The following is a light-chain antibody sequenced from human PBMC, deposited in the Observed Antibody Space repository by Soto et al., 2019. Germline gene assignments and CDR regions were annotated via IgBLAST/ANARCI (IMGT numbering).Light chain of an antibody. CDR2: DTS. Sequence: VVTQEPSLTVSPGGTVTLTCGSSTGAVTSGHYPYWFQQRPGQAPRTLISDTSNRHSWTPARFSGSLLGGKAALTLSGAQPEDEADYYCLLSYSGVVVFGGGTKVTVL. CDR3: LLSYSGVVV. V-gene: IGLV7-46*01. J-gene: IGLJ2*01. CDR1: TGAVTSGHY.